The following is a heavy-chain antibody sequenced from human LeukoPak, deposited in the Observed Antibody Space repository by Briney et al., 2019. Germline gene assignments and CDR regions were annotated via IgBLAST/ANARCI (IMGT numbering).Heavy chain of an antibody. V-gene: IGHV3-13*01. CDR2: IGATGDT. Sequence: GGSLRLSCAASGLTFRSYDMHWVRQAAGKGLEWVSSIGATGDTYNIDSVKGRFTISRENAKKSLYLQVSSLRVEDTAVYFCVLGAYWNDDKNAFHIWGPGTMVTVSS. D-gene: IGHD1-1*01. J-gene: IGHJ3*02. CDR3: VLGAYWNDDKNAFHI. CDR1: GLTFRSYD.